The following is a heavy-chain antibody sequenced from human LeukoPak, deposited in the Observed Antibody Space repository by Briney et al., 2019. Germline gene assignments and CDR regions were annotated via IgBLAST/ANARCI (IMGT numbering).Heavy chain of an antibody. V-gene: IGHV1-69*04. D-gene: IGHD5-12*01. CDR2: IIPILGIA. CDR3: ARSGYSGYDPDSTFDY. CDR1: GGTFSSYA. Sequence: SVKVSCKASGGTFSSYAISWVRQAPGQGLEWMGRIIPILGIANYAQKFQGRVTITADKSTSTAYMELSSLRSEDTAVYYCARSGYSGYDPDSTFDYWGQGTLVTVSS. J-gene: IGHJ4*02.